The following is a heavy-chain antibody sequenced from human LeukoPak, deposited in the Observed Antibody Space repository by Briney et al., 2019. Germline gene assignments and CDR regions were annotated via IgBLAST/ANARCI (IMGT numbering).Heavy chain of an antibody. CDR1: GFTFSSFS. CDR3: AKMSGDCSSTTCSSFDY. V-gene: IGHV3-48*02. D-gene: IGHD2-2*01. J-gene: IGHJ4*02. Sequence: GGSLRLSCAASGFTFSSFSMNWVRQAPGKGLEWVSYISSGSSTIYYADSVKGRFTISRDNAKNSLYLQVNSLRDEDTAVYYCAKMSGDCSSTTCSSFDYWGQGTLVTVSS. CDR2: ISSGSSTI.